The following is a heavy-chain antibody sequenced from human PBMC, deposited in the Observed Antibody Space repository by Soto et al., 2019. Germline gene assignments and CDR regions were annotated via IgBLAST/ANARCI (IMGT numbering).Heavy chain of an antibody. J-gene: IGHJ4*02. CDR2: IYIDGST. V-gene: IGHV3-53*04. CDR1: GFTFSGSA. D-gene: IGHD2-21*02. CDR3: ASGGNSNY. Sequence: GGSLRLSCGASGFTFSGSAMHWVRQAPGKGLEWVSTIYIDGSTYYADSVKGRFTISRHNSKNTVYLQMNSLRTDDTAVYYCASGGNSNYWGQGTLVTVSS.